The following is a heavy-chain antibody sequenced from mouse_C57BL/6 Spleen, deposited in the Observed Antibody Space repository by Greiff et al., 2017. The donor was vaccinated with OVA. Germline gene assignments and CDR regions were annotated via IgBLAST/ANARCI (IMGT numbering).Heavy chain of an antibody. Sequence: QVQLQQSGAELMKPGASVKLSCKAPGYTFTGYWIEWVKQRPGHGLEWSGEILPGSGSTNYNEKFKGKATFTADTSSNTAYMQLSSLTTEDSAIYYCARGGDYYGSSYEYFDVWGTGTTVTVSS. D-gene: IGHD1-1*01. CDR2: ILPGSGST. V-gene: IGHV1-9*01. CDR1: GYTFTGYW. CDR3: ARGGDYYGSSYEYFDV. J-gene: IGHJ1*03.